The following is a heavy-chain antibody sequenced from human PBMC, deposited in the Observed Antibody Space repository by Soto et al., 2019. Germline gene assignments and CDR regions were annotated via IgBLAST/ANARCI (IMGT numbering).Heavy chain of an antibody. V-gene: IGHV1-69*01. J-gene: IGHJ6*02. CDR2: IIPIFGTA. CDR3: ARVTVVPAAKRGYYYSGMDV. D-gene: IGHD2-2*01. Sequence: QVQLVQSGAEVKKPGSSVKVSCKASGGTFSSYAISWVRQAPGQGLEWMGGIIPIFGTANYAQKFQGRVTITADESTSTAYMELSSLRSEDTAVYYCARVTVVPAAKRGYYYSGMDVWGQGTTVTVSS. CDR1: GGTFSSYA.